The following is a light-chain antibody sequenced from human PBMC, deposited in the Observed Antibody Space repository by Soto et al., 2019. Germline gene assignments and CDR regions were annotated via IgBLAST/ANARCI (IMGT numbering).Light chain of an antibody. V-gene: IGLV2-14*03. CDR2: DVG. CDR3: SSYTAFTTYV. CDR1: NSDVGAYSY. Sequence: QSVLTQPASVSGSPGQSITISCTGTNSDVGAYSYVSWYQQYPGKAPKLLIYDVGARPSGISDRFSGSKSGNTASLTISGPQAEDEADYYCSSYTAFTTYVFGSGTKVTVL. J-gene: IGLJ1*01.